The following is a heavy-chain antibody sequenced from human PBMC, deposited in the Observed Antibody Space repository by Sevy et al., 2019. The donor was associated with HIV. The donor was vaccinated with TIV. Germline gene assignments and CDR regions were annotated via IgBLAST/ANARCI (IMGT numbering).Heavy chain of an antibody. CDR2: IKKDGSEK. Sequence: GGSLRLSCAASGFTFSNYWMNWVRQAPGKGLEWVANIKKDGSEKYYVDSVKGRFTISRDNAQSSLYLQMDSLRAEDTALSYCARGGLCSGGVCSHPFDLWGQGTLVTVSS. CDR3: ARGGLCSGGVCSHPFDL. V-gene: IGHV3-7*01. J-gene: IGHJ4*02. CDR1: GFTFSNYW. D-gene: IGHD2-15*01.